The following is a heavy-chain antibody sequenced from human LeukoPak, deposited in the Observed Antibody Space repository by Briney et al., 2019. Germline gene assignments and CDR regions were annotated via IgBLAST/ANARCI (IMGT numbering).Heavy chain of an antibody. D-gene: IGHD6-13*01. CDR1: GYSFTTYW. J-gene: IGHJ6*03. CDR2: IIPIFGTA. V-gene: IGHV1-69*01. CDR3: ARDSPPYSSSGYQRYYYYYMDV. Sequence: KISCKGSGYSFTTYWIGWVRQVPGKGLEWMGIIPIFGTANYAQKFQGRVTITADESTSTAYMELSSLRSEDTAVYYCARDSPPYSSSGYQRYYYYYMDVWGKGTTVTVSS.